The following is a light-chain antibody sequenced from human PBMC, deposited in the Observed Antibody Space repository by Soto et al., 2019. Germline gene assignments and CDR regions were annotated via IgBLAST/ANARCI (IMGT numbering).Light chain of an antibody. CDR3: ATWDDSLNVYVL. Sequence: QIVLTQPPSASGTPGQRVTISCSGSSSNIGSNTVNWYQQLPGAAPKLLVHSDNQRPSGVPDRFSGSRSGTSASLAISGLQSEDEADYYCATWDDSLNVYVLFGGGTKLTVL. V-gene: IGLV1-44*01. CDR2: SDN. J-gene: IGLJ2*01. CDR1: SSNIGSNT.